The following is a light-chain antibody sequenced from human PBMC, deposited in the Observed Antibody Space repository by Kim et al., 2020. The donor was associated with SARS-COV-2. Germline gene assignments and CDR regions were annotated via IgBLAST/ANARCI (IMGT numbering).Light chain of an antibody. V-gene: IGLV2-14*03. CDR2: DVS. J-gene: IGLJ3*02. CDR3: SSYTSSSTVV. Sequence: QSALTQPVSVSGSPGQSITISCTGTSSDVGGYNSVTWYQQHTGKAPKLMIYDVSDRPSGVSARFSGSKSGNTASLTISGLQGEDEADYYCSSYTSSSTVVFGGGTQLTVL. CDR1: SSDVGGYNS.